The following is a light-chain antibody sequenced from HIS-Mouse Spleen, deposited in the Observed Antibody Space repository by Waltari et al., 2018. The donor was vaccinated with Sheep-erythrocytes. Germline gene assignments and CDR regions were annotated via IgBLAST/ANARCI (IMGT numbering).Light chain of an antibody. CDR1: ISDVGGDNY. CDR2: DVS. Sequence: QSALTQPASVSGSPVQSITISCTGTISDVGGDNYVSWYQQHPGKAPKLMIYDVSNRPSGVSNRFSGSKSGNTASLTISGLQAEDEADYYCSSYTSSSSYVFGTGTKVTVL. J-gene: IGLJ1*01. V-gene: IGLV2-14*03. CDR3: SSYTSSSSYV.